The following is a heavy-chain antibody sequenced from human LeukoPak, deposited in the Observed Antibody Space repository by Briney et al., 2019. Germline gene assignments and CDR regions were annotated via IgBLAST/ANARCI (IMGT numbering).Heavy chain of an antibody. D-gene: IGHD5-12*01. CDR3: ARDLFLRHYYGMDV. J-gene: IGHJ6*02. CDR2: ISAYNGNT. V-gene: IGHV1-18*01. Sequence: SVKISCKASGYTFTSYGISWVRQAPGQGLEWMGWISAYNGNTNYAQKLQGRVTMTTDTSTSTAYMELRSLRSDDTAVYYCARDLFLRHYYGMDVWGQGTTVTVSS. CDR1: GYTFTSYG.